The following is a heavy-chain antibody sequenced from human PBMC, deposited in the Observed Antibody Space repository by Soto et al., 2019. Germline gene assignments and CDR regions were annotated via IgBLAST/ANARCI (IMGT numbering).Heavy chain of an antibody. CDR2: ISGSGGST. Sequence: EVQLLESGGGLVQPGGSLRLSCAASGFTFSSYAMSWVRQAPGKGLEWVSAISGSGGSTYYADSVKGRFTIYRDNSKNTLYLQMNSLRAEDTAVYYCAKVDLDIVVVPAAIRGGWFDPWGQGTLVTVSS. V-gene: IGHV3-23*01. J-gene: IGHJ5*02. CDR1: GFTFSSYA. CDR3: AKVDLDIVVVPAAIRGGWFDP. D-gene: IGHD2-2*02.